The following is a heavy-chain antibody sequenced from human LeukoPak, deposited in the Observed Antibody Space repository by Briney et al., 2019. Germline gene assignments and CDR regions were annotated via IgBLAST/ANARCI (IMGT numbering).Heavy chain of an antibody. Sequence: SETLSLTCPVSSGSISSGVYYWSWIRQHPGKGLEWVGYIYYSGSTYYNPSLKSRATISLDTSRNQFSLQLSSVTAADTAEYYCARQKWDRLTYYYYGMDVWGQGTTVTVSS. CDR2: IYYSGST. V-gene: IGHV4-30-4*08. CDR1: SGSISSGVYY. D-gene: IGHD1-26*01. J-gene: IGHJ6*02. CDR3: ARQKWDRLTYYYYGMDV.